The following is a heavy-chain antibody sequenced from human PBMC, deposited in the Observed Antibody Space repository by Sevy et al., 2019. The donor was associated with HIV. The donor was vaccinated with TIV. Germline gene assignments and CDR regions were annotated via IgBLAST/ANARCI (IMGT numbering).Heavy chain of an antibody. CDR2: IYSGGST. V-gene: IGHV3-53*01. D-gene: IGHD3-16*01. CDR3: ARDHLGCPLGHYMDV. CDR1: GFTVSSNY. Sequence: GGSLRLSCAASGFTVSSNYMSWVRQAPGKGLEWVSVIYSGGSTYYADSVKGRFTISRDNSKNTLYLQMNSLRAEDTAVYYCARDHLGCPLGHYMDVWGKGTTVTVSS. J-gene: IGHJ6*03.